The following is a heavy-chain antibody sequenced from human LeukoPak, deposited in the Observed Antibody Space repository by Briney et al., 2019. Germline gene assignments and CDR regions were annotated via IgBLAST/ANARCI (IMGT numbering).Heavy chain of an antibody. J-gene: IGHJ4*02. Sequence: SETLSLTCAVYGGSFSGYYWSWIRQPPGKGLEWIGEINHSGSTNYNPSLKSRVTISVDTSKNQFSLKLRSVMAADTAVYYCARAYCVGDCTVLHIYFDNWGQGTLVTVST. D-gene: IGHD2-21*02. CDR1: GGSFSGYY. CDR2: INHSGST. V-gene: IGHV4-34*01. CDR3: ARAYCVGDCTVLHIYFDN.